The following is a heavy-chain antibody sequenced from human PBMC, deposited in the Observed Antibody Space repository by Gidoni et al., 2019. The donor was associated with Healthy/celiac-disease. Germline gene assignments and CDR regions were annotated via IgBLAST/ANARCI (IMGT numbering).Heavy chain of an antibody. CDR3: AKDRYVQWLAPLFDY. CDR2: ISGSGGST. J-gene: IGHJ4*02. CDR1: GFTFSSYA. V-gene: IGHV3-23*01. Sequence: EVQLLESGGGLVQPGGSLRLPCAASGFTFSSYAMSWVRQAPGKGLEWVSAISGSGGSTYYADSVKGRFTISRDNSKNTLYLQMNSLRAEDTAVYYCAKDRYVQWLAPLFDYWGQGTLVTVSS. D-gene: IGHD6-19*01.